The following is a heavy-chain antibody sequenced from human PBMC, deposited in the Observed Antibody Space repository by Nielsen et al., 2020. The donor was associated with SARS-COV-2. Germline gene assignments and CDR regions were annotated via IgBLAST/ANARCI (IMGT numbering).Heavy chain of an antibody. Sequence: GGSLRLSCAASGFTFSSYAMSWVRQAPGKGLEWVSAISGSDGSTYYADSVKGRFTISRDNSKNTLSLQMNSLRSEDTALYYCTRGFYSQSDYWGQGTLVTVSS. J-gene: IGHJ4*02. CDR3: TRGFYSQSDY. V-gene: IGHV3-23*01. CDR2: ISGSDGST. CDR1: GFTFSSYA. D-gene: IGHD2-15*01.